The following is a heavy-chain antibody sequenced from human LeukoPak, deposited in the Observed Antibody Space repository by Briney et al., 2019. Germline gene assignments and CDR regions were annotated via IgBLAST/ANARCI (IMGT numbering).Heavy chain of an antibody. CDR2: ISAYNGNT. CDR3: ARDERPTIAVAGY. D-gene: IGHD6-19*01. V-gene: IGHV1-18*01. J-gene: IGHJ4*02. Sequence: GASVKVTCKASGYSFTTYGISWVRQAPEQGLEWMGWISAYNGNTNYAQKFQGRVTMTTDTSTSTAYMELRSLRSDDTAVYYCARDERPTIAVAGYWGQGTLVTVSS. CDR1: GYSFTTYG.